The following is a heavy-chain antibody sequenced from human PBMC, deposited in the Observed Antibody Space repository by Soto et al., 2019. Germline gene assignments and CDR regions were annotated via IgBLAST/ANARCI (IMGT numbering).Heavy chain of an antibody. CDR1: GVSVSTDVDY. D-gene: IGHD1-1*01. CDR2: IYYDGST. V-gene: IGHV4-30-4*01. CDR3: VRGTNCNTTSTCYRYFDF. Sequence: SETLSLTCTVSGVSVSTDVDYWGLVRQPPGKGLEWIGYIYYDGSTYYNPSLTSPVDISMDSSQNQFSLKLDSVTGADTAIYYCVRGTNCNTTSTCYRYFDFWGRGTLVTVSS. J-gene: IGHJ4*01.